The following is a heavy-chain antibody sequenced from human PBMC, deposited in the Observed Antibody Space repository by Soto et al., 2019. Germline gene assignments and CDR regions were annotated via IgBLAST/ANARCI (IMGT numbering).Heavy chain of an antibody. D-gene: IGHD5-18*01. J-gene: IGHJ4*02. V-gene: IGHV4-4*07. CDR2: MSISGST. Sequence: SRNLALTCTVSGACRTGYYWSWVRQPSGKGLEWIGRMSISGSTNYNPTLRSRVTISLDTSKNQFSLKLSSVTAADTAVYYCARHSPHGYCYGYRRDSYYFDSWRQGILV. CDR3: ARHSPHGYCYGYRRDSYYFDS. CDR1: GACRTGYY.